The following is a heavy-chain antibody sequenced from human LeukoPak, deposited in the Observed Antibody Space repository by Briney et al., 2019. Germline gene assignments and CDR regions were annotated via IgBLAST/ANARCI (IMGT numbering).Heavy chain of an antibody. J-gene: IGHJ4*02. CDR2: ISANGQAT. CDR1: GFTFSSYW. D-gene: IGHD3-10*01. V-gene: IGHV3-23*01. Sequence: PGGSLRLSCGASGFTFSSYWMSWVRQAPGMGLEWVSSISANGQATYYADSVEGRFTISRDNSKNTLYLQLNSLRAEDTATYCARDPYNTILYRLAYWGQGTLVTVSS. CDR3: ARDPYNTILYRLAY.